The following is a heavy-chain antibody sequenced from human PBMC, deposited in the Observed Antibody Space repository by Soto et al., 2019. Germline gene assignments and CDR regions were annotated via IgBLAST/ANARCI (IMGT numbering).Heavy chain of an antibody. J-gene: IGHJ6*04. Sequence: SQTLSLTCAISGDSVSSNSAAWNWIRQSPSRGLEWLGRTYYRSKWYNDYAVSVKSRITINPDTSKNQFSLQLNSVTPEDTAVYYCSREPLRLRSCYYCMGVCGKGTRLAFSS. CDR1: GDSVSSNSAA. V-gene: IGHV6-1*01. CDR3: SREPLRLRSCYYCMGV. CDR2: TYYRSKWYN. D-gene: IGHD3-16*01.